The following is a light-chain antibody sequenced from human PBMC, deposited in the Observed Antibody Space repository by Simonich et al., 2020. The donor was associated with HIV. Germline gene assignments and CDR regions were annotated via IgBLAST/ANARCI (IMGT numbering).Light chain of an antibody. CDR1: SSNVGHYNL. V-gene: IGLV2-14*02. CDR2: DVR. J-gene: IGLJ3*02. CDR3: AALDDSLNGWV. Sequence: QSALTQPASVSGSPGQSITISCTGTSSNVGHYNLFSWYQQNPAKAPKLMIYDVRERPSGVPDRFSGSKAGTSASLAISGLQSEDEADYYCAALDDSLNGWVFGGGTKLTVL.